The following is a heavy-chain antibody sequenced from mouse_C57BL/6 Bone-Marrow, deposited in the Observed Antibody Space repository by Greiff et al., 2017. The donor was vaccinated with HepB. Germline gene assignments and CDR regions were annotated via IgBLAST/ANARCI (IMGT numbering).Heavy chain of an antibody. CDR1: GYSITSGYY. J-gene: IGHJ3*01. CDR2: ISYDGSN. Sequence: EVQLQESGPGLVKPSQSLSLTCSVTGYSITSGYYWNWIRQFPGNKLEWMGYISYDGSNNYNPSLKNRISITRDTSKNQFFLKLNSVTTEDTATYYCARDEAGTVAYWGQGTLVTVSA. D-gene: IGHD4-1*01. CDR3: ARDEAGTVAY. V-gene: IGHV3-6*01.